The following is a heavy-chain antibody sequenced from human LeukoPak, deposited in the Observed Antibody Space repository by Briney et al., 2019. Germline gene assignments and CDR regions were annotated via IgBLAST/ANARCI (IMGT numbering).Heavy chain of an antibody. CDR1: GGSISSYY. CDR2: ILNIGST. Sequence: PPETLSLTCTVSGGSISSYYWSWIRQPPGKGLEWIGYILNIGSTNYNPSLKSRVTISLDTSKNQFSLKLSSVTAADTAVYYCARHVTVASRGFDYWGQGTLVTVSS. D-gene: IGHD5-12*01. V-gene: IGHV4-59*08. CDR3: ARHVTVASRGFDY. J-gene: IGHJ4*02.